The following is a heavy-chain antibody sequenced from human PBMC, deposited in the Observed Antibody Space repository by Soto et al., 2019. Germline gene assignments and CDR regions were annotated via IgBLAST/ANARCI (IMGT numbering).Heavy chain of an antibody. V-gene: IGHV3-30*18. CDR1: GFDFIYYA. D-gene: IGHD1-26*01. CDR2: MSSDGSKI. Sequence: QVQLVESGGGAVQPGESLRLSCVASGFDFIYYAMHWVRQAPGKGLESVAVMSSDGSKIHHTDSVKGRFTISRDNYKNTLYLQMNSLRKEDTAVYFCAKDEGVGGTLGLFDYGGQGTLVSVSS. J-gene: IGHJ4*02. CDR3: AKDEGVGGTLGLFDY.